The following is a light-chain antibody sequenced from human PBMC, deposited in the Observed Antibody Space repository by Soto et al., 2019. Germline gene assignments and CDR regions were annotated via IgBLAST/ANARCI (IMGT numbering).Light chain of an antibody. CDR2: DNS. J-gene: IGLJ1*01. CDR3: SSYRSSSTLYV. Sequence: QSVLTQPPSVSAALGQTVTISCAGSSSNIGTNYVSWYQHLPGTAPKLLIFDNSKRPSDIPDRFSGFKSGTSATLDIAGLQSGDEADYYCSSYRSSSTLYVFGTGTKVTVL. CDR1: SSNIGTNY. V-gene: IGLV1-51*01.